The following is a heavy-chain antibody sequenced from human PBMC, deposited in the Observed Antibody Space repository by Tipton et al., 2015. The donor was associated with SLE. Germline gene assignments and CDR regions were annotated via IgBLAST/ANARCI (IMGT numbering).Heavy chain of an antibody. J-gene: IGHJ4*02. CDR1: GGSMTGSY. V-gene: IGHV4-59*01. Sequence: TLSLTCSVSGGSMTGSYWSWVRQPPGRGLEWIGSIYYSGDTHYNPSLNSRVTMSADTSTNQFSLRLSSVTTADTAVYYCARTLRSWGASIPTFRFDYWGRGTLVTVSS. CDR2: IYYSGDT. D-gene: IGHD3-16*01. CDR3: ARTLRSWGASIPTFRFDY.